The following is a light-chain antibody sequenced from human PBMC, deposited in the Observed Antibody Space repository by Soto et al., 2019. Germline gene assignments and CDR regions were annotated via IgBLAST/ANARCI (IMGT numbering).Light chain of an antibody. CDR2: LGS. Sequence: EIVLTQSPLSLPVTPGEPASISCRSSQSLLHSSGYNYVDWYLQKPGQSPQLLIYLGSNRASGVPDRFSGSGSGTDFTLKISRVEAEDVGVYYCMQALQTPWTFGQGTKVDIK. V-gene: IGKV2-28*01. CDR1: QSLLHSSGYNY. J-gene: IGKJ1*01. CDR3: MQALQTPWT.